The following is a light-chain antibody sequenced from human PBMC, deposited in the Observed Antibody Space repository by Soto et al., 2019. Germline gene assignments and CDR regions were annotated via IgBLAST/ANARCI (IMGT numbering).Light chain of an antibody. CDR2: GAS. V-gene: IGKV3-20*01. CDR3: QQFGSSPYT. Sequence: EIVLTQSPGTLSSSPGERATLSCRASQAVGNAYLAWYQHKPGQVPRLLIHGASNRATGIPDRFSGGGSGTDFTLTINRLEPEDFAVYYCQQFGSSPYTFGQGPRLEIK. J-gene: IGKJ2*01. CDR1: QAVGNAY.